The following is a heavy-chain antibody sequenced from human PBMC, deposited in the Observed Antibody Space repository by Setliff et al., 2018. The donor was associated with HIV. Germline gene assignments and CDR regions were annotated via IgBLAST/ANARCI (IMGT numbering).Heavy chain of an antibody. CDR3: ARLPQD. CDR1: GGVSGGDMGVHD. J-gene: IGHJ4*02. CDR2: IYDNEKT. Sequence: PSETLSLTCSVSGGVSGGDMGVHDWSWIRQPPGKGLEWIGYIYDNEKTFYNPSLKSRVTITVDTSKNQISLQLTSVTAEDTALYYCARLPQDWGRGTLVTVSS. V-gene: IGHV4-61*08.